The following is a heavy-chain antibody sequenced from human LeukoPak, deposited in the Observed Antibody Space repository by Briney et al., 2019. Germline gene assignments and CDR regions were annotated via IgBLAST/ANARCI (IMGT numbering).Heavy chain of an antibody. CDR3: ARAVNLGY. CDR2: ISSSGSTI. CDR1: GFTFSSYE. V-gene: IGHV3-48*03. J-gene: IGHJ4*02. Sequence: TGGSLRLSCAASGFTFSSYEMNWVRQAPGKGLEWISYISSSGSTIYYADSVKGRFTISRDNAKNSLSLQMNSLRAEDTAVYYCARAVNLGYWGQGTLVTVSS. D-gene: IGHD3-16*01.